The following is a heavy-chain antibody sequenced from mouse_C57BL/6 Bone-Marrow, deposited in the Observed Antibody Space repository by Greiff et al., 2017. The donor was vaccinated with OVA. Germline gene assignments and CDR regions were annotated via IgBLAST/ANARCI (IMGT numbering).Heavy chain of an antibody. V-gene: IGHV1-64*01. CDR1: GYTFTSYW. J-gene: IGHJ2*01. Sequence: QVQLQQPGAELVKPGASVKLSCKASGYTFTSYWMHWVKQRPGQVLEWIGMMNPNSGSTNYNEKFKSKATLTVDKSSSTAYMPLSSLTSEDAAVYYCARREITTVVDPYYFDYWGQGTTLSVSS. D-gene: IGHD1-1*01. CDR2: MNPNSGST. CDR3: ARREITTVVDPYYFDY.